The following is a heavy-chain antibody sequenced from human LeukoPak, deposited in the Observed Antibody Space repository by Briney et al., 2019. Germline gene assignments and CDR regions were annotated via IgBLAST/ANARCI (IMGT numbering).Heavy chain of an antibody. V-gene: IGHV5-51*01. J-gene: IGHJ4*02. Sequence: GESLKISCKGSGYCFTSYWIGWVRQMPGKGLEWMGIIYPGDSDTRYSPSFQGQVTISADKSISTAYLQWSSLKASDTAMYYCARSYYDSSGRFYFDYWGQGTLVTVSS. CDR1: GYCFTSYW. CDR3: ARSYYDSSGRFYFDY. CDR2: IYPGDSDT. D-gene: IGHD3-22*01.